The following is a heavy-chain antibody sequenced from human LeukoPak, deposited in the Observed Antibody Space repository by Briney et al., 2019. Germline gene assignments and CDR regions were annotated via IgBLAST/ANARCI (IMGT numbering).Heavy chain of an antibody. CDR1: GFTFSTYG. Sequence: GGSLRLSCAASGFTFSTYGMTWVRQAPGKGLEWVSVIYSGGSTYYADSVKGRFTISRDNSKNTLYLQMNSLRAEDTAVYYCARAGYCSSTSCSAGWAPWFDPWGQGTLVTVSS. D-gene: IGHD2-2*01. J-gene: IGHJ5*02. CDR2: IYSGGST. V-gene: IGHV3-66*01. CDR3: ARAGYCSSTSCSAGWAPWFDP.